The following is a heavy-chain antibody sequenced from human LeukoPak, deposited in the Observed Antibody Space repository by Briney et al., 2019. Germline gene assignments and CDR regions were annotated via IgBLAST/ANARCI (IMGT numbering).Heavy chain of an antibody. CDR2: INPNSGGT. V-gene: IGHV1-2*02. CDR1: GXTXTXXX. J-gene: IGHJ4*02. CDR3: ARDSGITGTTGGSDY. Sequence: XXSXXXXGXTXTXXXMHWVRQAPGQGLEWMGWINPNSGGTNYAQKFQGRVTVTRDTSISTAYMEMSRLRSDDTAVYYCARDSGITGTTGGSDYWGQGTLVTVSS. D-gene: IGHD1-20*01.